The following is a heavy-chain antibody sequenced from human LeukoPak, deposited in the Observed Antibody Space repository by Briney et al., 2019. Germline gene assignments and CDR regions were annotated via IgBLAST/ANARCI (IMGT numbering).Heavy chain of an antibody. CDR3: ARGYCSGGSCLGWFDP. V-gene: IGHV4-34*01. CDR1: GGSFSGYY. D-gene: IGHD2-15*01. Sequence: PSETLSLTCAVYGGSFSGYYWSWIRQPPGKGLEWIGEINHSGSTNYNPSLKSRVTISVDTSKNQLSLKLSSVTAADTAVYYCARGYCSGGSCLGWFDPWGQGTLVTVSS. CDR2: INHSGST. J-gene: IGHJ5*02.